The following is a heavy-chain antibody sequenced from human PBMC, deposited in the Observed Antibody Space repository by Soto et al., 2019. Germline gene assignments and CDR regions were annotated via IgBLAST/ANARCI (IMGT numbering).Heavy chain of an antibody. CDR3: ASLVSYSSGWYSLDY. J-gene: IGHJ4*02. CDR1: GYSFTSYW. Sequence: GESLKISCKGSGYSFTSYWIGWVRQMPGKGLEWMGIIYPGDSDTRYSPSFQGQVTISADKSISNAYLQWSSLKASDTAMYYCASLVSYSSGWYSLDYWGQGTLVTVSS. CDR2: IYPGDSDT. V-gene: IGHV5-51*01. D-gene: IGHD6-19*01.